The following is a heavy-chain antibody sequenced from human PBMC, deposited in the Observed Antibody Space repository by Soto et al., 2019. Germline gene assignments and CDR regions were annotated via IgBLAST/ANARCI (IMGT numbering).Heavy chain of an antibody. CDR2: IYHTGIA. J-gene: IGHJ6*02. D-gene: IGHD3-16*01. CDR1: GDSITDDHW. V-gene: IGHV4-4*02. CDR3: MSQLGTYYYGLDV. Sequence: TSETLSLTCTVYGDSITDDHWCSWFRHPPGKGQELIGEIYHTGIANYNPSLESRVAFSVDKSNNQFSLSLTSVTAADTAVYYCMSQLGTYYYGLDVWGQGPTVTVSS.